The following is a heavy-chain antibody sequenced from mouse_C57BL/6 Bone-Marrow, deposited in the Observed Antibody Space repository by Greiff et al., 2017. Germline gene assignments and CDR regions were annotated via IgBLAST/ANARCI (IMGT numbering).Heavy chain of an antibody. CDR2: INPYNGDT. Sequence: EVKVVESGPELVKPGDSVKISCKASGYSFTGYFMNWVMQSHGTSLEWIGRINPYNGDTFYNQKFKGKATLTVDKSSSTAHMELRSLTSEDSAVDYCARPLLFYGSSGYAMDYWGQGTSVTVSS. D-gene: IGHD1-1*01. CDR1: GYSFTGYF. CDR3: ARPLLFYGSSGYAMDY. V-gene: IGHV1-20*01. J-gene: IGHJ4*01.